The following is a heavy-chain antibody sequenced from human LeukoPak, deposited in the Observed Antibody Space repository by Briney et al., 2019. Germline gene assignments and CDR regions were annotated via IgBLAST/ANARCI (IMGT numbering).Heavy chain of an antibody. J-gene: IGHJ6*02. V-gene: IGHV3-30*18. CDR2: VSYDGRNK. Sequence: GGSLRLSCAASGFTFSSYGMHWVRQAPGKGLEWVAVVSYDGRNKYYADSVKGRFTISRDNSENTLYLQMNSLRAEDTAVYYCAKQVGPYCSSTSCSDRMDVWGQGTTVTVSS. CDR3: AKQVGPYCSSTSCSDRMDV. CDR1: GFTFSSYG. D-gene: IGHD2-2*01.